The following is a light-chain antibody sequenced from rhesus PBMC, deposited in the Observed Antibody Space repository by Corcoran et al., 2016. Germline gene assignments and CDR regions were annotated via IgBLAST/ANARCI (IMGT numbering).Light chain of an antibody. J-gene: IGKJ2*01. CDR2: KAS. V-gene: IGKV1-74*01. CDR1: ENVNNY. Sequence: DIQMTQSPSSLSASVGDRVTITCRASENVNNYLNWYQQKPGKAPKHLIYKASTLQSGVTSSFSGSVSGTDYTFTISSLQPEDVATYYCQHGYGTPYSFGQGTKVEIK. CDR3: QHGYGTPYS.